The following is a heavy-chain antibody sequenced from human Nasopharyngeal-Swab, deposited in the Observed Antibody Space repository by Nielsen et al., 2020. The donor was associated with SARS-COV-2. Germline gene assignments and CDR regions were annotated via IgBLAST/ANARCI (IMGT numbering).Heavy chain of an antibody. D-gene: IGHD6-13*01. V-gene: IGHV4-39*01. CDR2: IYYSGST. CDR3: ARHVSSSWYAAVAGIRAFDY. Sequence: WIRQPPGKGLEWIGSIYYSGSTYYNPSLKSRVTISVDTSKNRFSLKLSSVTAADMAVYYCARHVSSSWYAAVAGIRAFDYWGQGTLVTVSS. J-gene: IGHJ4*02.